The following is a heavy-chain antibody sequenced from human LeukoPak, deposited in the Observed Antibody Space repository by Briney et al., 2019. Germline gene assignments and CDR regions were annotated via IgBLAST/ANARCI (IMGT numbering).Heavy chain of an antibody. CDR2: IYTSGST. CDR1: GGSISSYY. D-gene: IGHD6-13*01. J-gene: IGHJ5*02. CDR3: ARSSLVEGWFDP. V-gene: IGHV4-4*07. Sequence: SETLSLTCTVSGGSISSYYWSWIRQPAGKGLEWIGRIYTSGSTNYNPSLKSRVTMSEDTSKNQFSLKLSSVTAADTAVYYCARSSLVEGWFDPWGQGTLVTVSS.